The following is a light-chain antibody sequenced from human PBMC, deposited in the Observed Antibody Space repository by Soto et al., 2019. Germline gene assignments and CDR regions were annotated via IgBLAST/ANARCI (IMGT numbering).Light chain of an antibody. J-gene: IGLJ3*02. Sequence: QSALTQPASVSGSPGPSFTISCTGTSSDVGAYHSVSWYQQHPGKAPKLIIFDVSNRPSGVSDRFSGSKSGNTASLTISGRQAEDEADYYCSSFTDTGTVMFGGGTKLTVL. CDR1: SSDVGAYHS. CDR2: DVS. V-gene: IGLV2-14*03. CDR3: SSFTDTGTVM.